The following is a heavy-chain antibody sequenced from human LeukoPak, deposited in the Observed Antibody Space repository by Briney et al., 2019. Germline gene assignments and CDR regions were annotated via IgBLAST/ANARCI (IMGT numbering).Heavy chain of an antibody. Sequence: PSETLSLTCTVSGGSISSYYWSWIRQPPGKGLEWIGYIYYSGSTNYNPSLKSRVTISVDTSKNQFSLKLSSVTAADTAVYYCARESVRYYDFWSGYYPHDAFDIWGQGTMVTVSS. CDR2: IYYSGST. CDR3: ARESVRYYDFWSGYYPHDAFDI. V-gene: IGHV4-59*01. D-gene: IGHD3-3*01. CDR1: GGSISSYY. J-gene: IGHJ3*02.